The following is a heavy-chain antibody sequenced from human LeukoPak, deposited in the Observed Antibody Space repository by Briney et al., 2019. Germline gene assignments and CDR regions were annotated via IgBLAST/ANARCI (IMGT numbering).Heavy chain of an antibody. V-gene: IGHV4-59*08. CDR2: IFYSGGT. CDR3: ARHRGKGLAAAPFDY. J-gene: IGHJ4*02. CDR1: GGSISTFY. Sequence: SETLSLTCTVSGGSISTFYWSWIRQPPGKGLEWIGYIFYSGGTNYNPSLKSRLTISVDTSTNQFSLKLNSVTAADTAVYYCARHRGKGLAAAPFDYWGLGTLVTVSS. D-gene: IGHD2-15*01.